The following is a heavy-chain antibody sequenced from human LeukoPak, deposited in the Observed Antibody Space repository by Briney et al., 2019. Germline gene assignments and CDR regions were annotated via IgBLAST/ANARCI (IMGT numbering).Heavy chain of an antibody. J-gene: IGHJ4*02. CDR3: SKWGDYDVLTGYYDSDF. V-gene: IGHV3-23*01. D-gene: IGHD3-9*01. CDR1: GFTFSNYA. CDR2: IVGSGGST. Sequence: PGASLRLSCAASGFTFSNYAMSWVRQAPGKGLEWVSAIVGSGGSTYYADSVKGRFTISRDNSKNTLFLQMNSPRVEDTAIYYCSKWGDYDVLTGYYDSDFWGQGTLVTVSS.